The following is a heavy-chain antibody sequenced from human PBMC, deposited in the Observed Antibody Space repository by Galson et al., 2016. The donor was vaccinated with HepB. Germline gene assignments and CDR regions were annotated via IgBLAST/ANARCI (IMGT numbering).Heavy chain of an antibody. Sequence: SLRLSCAASGFTFSDYSMHWVRQAPGKGLEWLSYIRRDSSVIYQADSVKGRLTISRDNAKNSLYLQMNNLRDEDTAVYYCAREVTSGFYCIDYWGQGTLVTVSS. CDR2: IRRDSSVI. D-gene: IGHD6-19*01. V-gene: IGHV3-48*02. CDR1: GFTFSDYS. J-gene: IGHJ4*02. CDR3: AREVTSGFYCIDY.